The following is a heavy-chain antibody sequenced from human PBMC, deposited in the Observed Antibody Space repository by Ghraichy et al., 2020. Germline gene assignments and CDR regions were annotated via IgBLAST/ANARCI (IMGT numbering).Heavy chain of an antibody. V-gene: IGHV4-34*01. J-gene: IGHJ4*02. CDR1: GGSFSGYY. CDR2: INHSGST. Sequence: SETLSLTCAVYGGSFSGYYWSWIRQPPGKGLEWIGEINHSGSTNYNPSLKSRVTISVDTSKNQFSLKLSSVTAADTAVYYCARAGSSRKKYYFDYWGQGTLVTVSS. CDR3: ARAGSSRKKYYFDY. D-gene: IGHD6-13*01.